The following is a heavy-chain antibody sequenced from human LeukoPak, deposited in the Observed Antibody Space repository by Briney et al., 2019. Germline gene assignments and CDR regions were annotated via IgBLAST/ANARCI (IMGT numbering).Heavy chain of an antibody. CDR2: VYYSGST. V-gene: IGHV4-39*01. CDR3: ARHSCEYGDYVFDY. Sequence: PSETLSLTCTVSGGSISSSSYYWGWIRQPPGKELEWIGSVYYSGSTYYNPSLKSRLTISVDASSNHFSLKLSSVTAADTAVYYCARHSCEYGDYVFDYWGHGTLVTVYS. CDR1: GGSISSSSYY. J-gene: IGHJ4*01. D-gene: IGHD4-17*01.